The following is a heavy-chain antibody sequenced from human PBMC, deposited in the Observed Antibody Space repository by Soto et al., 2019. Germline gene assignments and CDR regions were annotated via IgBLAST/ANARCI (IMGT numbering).Heavy chain of an antibody. CDR2: ISYDGSNK. CDR1: GFTFSSYA. CDR3: ARSGHYSYYYGSSGYPNPYFDY. J-gene: IGHJ4*02. V-gene: IGHV3-30-3*01. Sequence: GGSLRLSCAASGFTFSSYAMHWVRQAPGKGLEWVAVISYDGSNKYYADSVKGRFTISRDNSKNTLYLQMNSLRAEDTAVYYCARSGHYSYYYGSSGYPNPYFDYWGQGTLVTVSS. D-gene: IGHD3-22*01.